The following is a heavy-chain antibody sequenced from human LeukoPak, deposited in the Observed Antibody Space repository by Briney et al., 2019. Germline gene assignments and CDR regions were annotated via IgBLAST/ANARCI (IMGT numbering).Heavy chain of an antibody. Sequence: SSVKVSCKASGGTFSSYAISWVRQAPGQGLEWMGGIIPIFGTANYAQKFQGRVTITTDESTSTAYMELSSLRSEDTAVYYCARVTLDSSGYYYPFDPWGQGTLVTVSS. V-gene: IGHV1-69*05. J-gene: IGHJ5*02. CDR1: GGTFSSYA. CDR2: IIPIFGTA. D-gene: IGHD3-22*01. CDR3: ARVTLDSSGYYYPFDP.